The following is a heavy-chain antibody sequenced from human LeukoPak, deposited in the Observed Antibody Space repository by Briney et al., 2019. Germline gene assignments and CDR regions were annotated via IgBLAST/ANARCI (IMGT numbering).Heavy chain of an antibody. Sequence: ASVKVSCKASGYTFTGYYMHWVRQAPGQGLEWIGRINPNSGGTNYAQKFQGRVTKTRDTSISTAYMELSRLRSDDTAVYYCARDLIDTMIVVTPYDAFDIWGQGTMVTVSS. J-gene: IGHJ3*02. CDR1: GYTFTGYY. D-gene: IGHD3-22*01. CDR3: ARDLIDTMIVVTPYDAFDI. V-gene: IGHV1-2*06. CDR2: INPNSGGT.